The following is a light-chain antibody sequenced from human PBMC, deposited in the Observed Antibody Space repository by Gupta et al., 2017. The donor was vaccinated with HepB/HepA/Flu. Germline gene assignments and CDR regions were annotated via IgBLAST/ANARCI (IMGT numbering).Light chain of an antibody. Sequence: DGVMTQSPLSLPVTLGQPASISCRSSQSLVYSDGSTYLNWFQQKPGQSPRRLIYNASNRDTGVPYRFSGSGSGTDFTLNISRVEAEDFGVYYCKQSNNCPHTFGQGTKVEIK. CDR3: KQSNNCPHT. CDR1: QSLVYSDGSTY. CDR2: NAS. J-gene: IGKJ2*01. V-gene: IGKV2-30*01.